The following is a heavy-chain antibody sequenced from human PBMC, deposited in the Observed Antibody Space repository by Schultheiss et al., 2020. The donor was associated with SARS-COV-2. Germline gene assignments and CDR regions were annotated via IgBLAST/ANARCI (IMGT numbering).Heavy chain of an antibody. Sequence: SETLSLTCAVSGGSISSSNWWSWVRQPPGKGLEWIGEIYHSGSTNYNPSLKSRVTISVDKSKNQFSLMLSSVTAADTAVYYCATLKYSGSYYFDYWGQGTLVTVSS. CDR2: IYHSGST. J-gene: IGHJ4*02. V-gene: IGHV4-4*02. D-gene: IGHD1-26*01. CDR3: ATLKYSGSYYFDY. CDR1: GGSISSSNW.